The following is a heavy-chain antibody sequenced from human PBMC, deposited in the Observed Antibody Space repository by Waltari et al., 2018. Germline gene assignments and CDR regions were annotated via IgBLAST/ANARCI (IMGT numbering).Heavy chain of an antibody. CDR3: ASSPTTVVTSLGY. Sequence: QVQLVQSGAEVKKPGSSVKVSCKASGGTFSSYATRWVRQAPGQGLEWMGGIIPIFGRATYAQKFQGRVTITADKATGTAYMELSSLRSEDTAVYYCASSPTTVVTSLGYWGQGTLVTVSS. J-gene: IGHJ4*02. V-gene: IGHV1-69*14. CDR2: IIPIFGRA. D-gene: IGHD4-17*01. CDR1: GGTFSSYA.